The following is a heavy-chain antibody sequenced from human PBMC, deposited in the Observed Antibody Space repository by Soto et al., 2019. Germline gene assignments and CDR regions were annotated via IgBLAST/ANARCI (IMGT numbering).Heavy chain of an antibody. J-gene: IGHJ4*02. V-gene: IGHV4-4*02. CDR1: GGSISSNNW. CDR2: IYHSRST. Sequence: QVQLQESGPGLVKPSGTLSLTCAVSGGSISSNNWWRWVRQPPGKGLEWIGEIYHSRSTNYNPSLRGLVTMSVDKSKSQFSLNLGSLTAADTAVYYWAGQGDTTYTYTYWGQGTLVTVSS. D-gene: IGHD5-18*01. CDR3: AGQGDTTYTYTY.